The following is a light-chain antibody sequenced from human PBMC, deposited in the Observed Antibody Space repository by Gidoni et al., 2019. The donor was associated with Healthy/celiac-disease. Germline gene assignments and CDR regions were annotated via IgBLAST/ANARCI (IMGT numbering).Light chain of an antibody. CDR3: QQYNSYSQT. CDR1: QSINNW. J-gene: IGKJ1*01. Sequence: DIQMTQSPSILSASAGDRVTITCRASQSINNWLAWYQQKPGKAPKLLIYKTSSLESGVPSRFSGSGSGTDFTLTISSLQPDDFATYYCQQYNSYSQTFGQGTKVEIK. CDR2: KTS. V-gene: IGKV1-5*03.